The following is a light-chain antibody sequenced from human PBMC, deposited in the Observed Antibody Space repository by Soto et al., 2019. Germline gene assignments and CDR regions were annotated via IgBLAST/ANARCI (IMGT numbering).Light chain of an antibody. CDR3: CSYAGSSTYYV. Sequence: QSALTQPASVSGSPGESITISCTGTSSDVRNYNLVSWYQQHPGKAPKLMIYEGSKWPSGVSNRFSASKSGNTASLTISGLQAEDEADYYCCSYAGSSTYYVFGNGTKVTVL. CDR2: EGS. J-gene: IGLJ1*01. CDR1: SSDVRNYNL. V-gene: IGLV2-23*01.